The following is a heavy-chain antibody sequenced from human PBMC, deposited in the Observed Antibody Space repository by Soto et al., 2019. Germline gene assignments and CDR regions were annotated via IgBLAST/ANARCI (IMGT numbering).Heavy chain of an antibody. J-gene: IGHJ5*02. CDR2: MNTNVNAT. Sequence: QVQLVQSGAEVKRPGDSVKVSCKASGFVFTSNDINWVRQAPGQGLQWMGWMNTNVNATDSPQEFKGRVVMTWNTSISTAYLEVRNLKSDDTAVYYCAREVVDGSSLWLLPWGQGTLVVVSS. CDR3: AREVVDGSSLWLLP. D-gene: IGHD2-15*01. CDR1: GFVFTSND. V-gene: IGHV1-8*01.